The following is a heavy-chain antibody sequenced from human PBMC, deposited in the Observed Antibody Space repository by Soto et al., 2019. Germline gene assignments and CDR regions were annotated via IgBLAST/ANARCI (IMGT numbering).Heavy chain of an antibody. J-gene: IGHJ5*02. CDR2: IYPGDSDT. CDR1: GYSFTSYW. D-gene: IGHD2-2*01. Sequence: LGESLKISCKGSGYSFTSYWIGWVRQMPGKGLEWMGIIYPGDSDTRYSPSFQGQVTISADKSISTAYPQWSSLKASDTAMYYCASLSHPKDIVVVPAAIWRYGWFDPWGQGTLVTVSS. V-gene: IGHV5-51*01. CDR3: ASLSHPKDIVVVPAAIWRYGWFDP.